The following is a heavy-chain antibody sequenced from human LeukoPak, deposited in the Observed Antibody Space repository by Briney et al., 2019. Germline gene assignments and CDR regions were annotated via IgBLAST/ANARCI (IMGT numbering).Heavy chain of an antibody. J-gene: IGHJ6*02. CDR2: ISYDGSNK. Sequence: GGSLRLSCAASGFTFSSYAMHWVRQAPGKGLEWVAVISYDGSNKYYADSVKGRFTISRDNSKDTLYLQMNSLRAEDTAVYYCARPQLELSFGHYYGMDVWGQGTTVTVSS. V-gene: IGHV3-30-3*01. CDR1: GFTFSSYA. D-gene: IGHD1-7*01. CDR3: ARPQLELSFGHYYGMDV.